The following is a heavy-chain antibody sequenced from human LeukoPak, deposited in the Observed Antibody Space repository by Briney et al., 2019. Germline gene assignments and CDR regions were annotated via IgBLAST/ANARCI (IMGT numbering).Heavy chain of an antibody. CDR1: GFIFSTYA. D-gene: IGHD2-2*01. CDR2: ISGSGGST. V-gene: IGHV3-23*01. Sequence: GGTLRLSCAASGFIFSTYAMTWVRQAPGKGLEWVSAISGSGGSTYYADSVKGRFTISRDNSKNTLYLQMNSLRAEDTAVYYCAKDAGRSRPKNWFDPWGQGTLVTVSS. CDR3: AKDAGRSRPKNWFDP. J-gene: IGHJ5*02.